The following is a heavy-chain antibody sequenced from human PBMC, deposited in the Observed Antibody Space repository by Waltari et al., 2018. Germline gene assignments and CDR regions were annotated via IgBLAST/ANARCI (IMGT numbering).Heavy chain of an antibody. CDR1: GGSISSSSYY. CDR3: ARRASSSWYADY. J-gene: IGHJ4*02. Sequence: QLQLQESGPGLVKPSETLSLTCTVSGGSISSSSYYWGWIRQPPGKGLEWIGSIYYSGSTYYNPSLKSRVTISVETSKNQFSLKLSSVTAADTAVYYCARRASSSWYADYWGQGTLVTVSS. V-gene: IGHV4-39*01. D-gene: IGHD6-13*01. CDR2: IYYSGST.